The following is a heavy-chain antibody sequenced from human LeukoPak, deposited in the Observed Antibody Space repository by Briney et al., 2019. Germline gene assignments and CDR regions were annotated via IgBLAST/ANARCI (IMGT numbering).Heavy chain of an antibody. Sequence: PGGSLRLSCAASGFTFSSYEMNWVRQAPGKGLEWVSYIYSSGNIIYYADSVKGRFTISRDNAKNSLYLQMNSLRAEDTAVYYCARDPSSWYYYYMDVWGKGTTVTVSS. CDR3: ARDPSSWYYYYMDV. V-gene: IGHV3-48*03. CDR1: GFTFSSYE. J-gene: IGHJ6*03. D-gene: IGHD6-13*01. CDR2: IYSSGNII.